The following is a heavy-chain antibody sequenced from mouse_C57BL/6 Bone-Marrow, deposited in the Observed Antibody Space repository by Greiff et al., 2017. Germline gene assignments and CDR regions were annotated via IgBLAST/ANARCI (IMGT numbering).Heavy chain of an antibody. J-gene: IGHJ3*01. CDR3: ARNSPGNRFAY. CDR2: IWSGGST. CDR1: GFSLTSYG. Sequence: QVQLQQSGPGLVQPSQSLSITCTVSGFSLTSYGVHWVRQSPGKGLEWLGVIWSGGSTDYYAAFISRLSISKDKSKSQVFFKMNSLQADDTAIYYCARNSPGNRFAYWGQGTLVTVSA. V-gene: IGHV2-2*01. D-gene: IGHD2-1*01.